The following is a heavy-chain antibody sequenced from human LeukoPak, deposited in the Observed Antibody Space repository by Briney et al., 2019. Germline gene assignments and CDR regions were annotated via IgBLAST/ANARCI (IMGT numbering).Heavy chain of an antibody. CDR3: ARECSSTTCYTRSFDP. V-gene: IGHV4-38-2*02. CDR2: IYHSGST. D-gene: IGHD2-2*02. CDR1: GYSISSGYY. J-gene: IGHJ5*02. Sequence: PSETLSLTCTVSGYSISSGYYWGWIRQPPGKGLEWIGNIYHSGSTYYNLSLKSRVTMSRDTSKNQFSLNLNSVTATDTAVYYCARECSSTTCYTRSFDPWGQGTLVTVSS.